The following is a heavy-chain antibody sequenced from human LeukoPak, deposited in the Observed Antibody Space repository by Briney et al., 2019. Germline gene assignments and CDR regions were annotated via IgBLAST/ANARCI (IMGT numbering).Heavy chain of an antibody. V-gene: IGHV3-23*01. J-gene: IGHJ5*02. CDR3: AKEVGGDFWSGYYIVGWFDP. CDR2: ISGSGGST. D-gene: IGHD3-3*01. Sequence: PGGSLRLSCAASGFTFSSYAMSWVRQAPGKGLEWVSAISGSGGSTYYADSVKVRFTISRDNSKNTLYLQMNSLRAEDTAVYYCAKEVGGDFWSGYYIVGWFDPWGQGTLVTVSS. CDR1: GFTFSSYA.